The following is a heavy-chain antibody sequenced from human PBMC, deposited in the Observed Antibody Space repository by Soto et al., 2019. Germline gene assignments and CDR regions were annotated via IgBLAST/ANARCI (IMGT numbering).Heavy chain of an antibody. V-gene: IGHV1-8*01. CDR3: ARGKYYYASSGSHFDCYYNGMDL. CDR2: MNPNSGNT. J-gene: IGHJ6*02. Sequence: ASVKVSCKASGYTFTSYDINWVRQATGQGLEWMGWMNPNSGNTGYAQKFQGRVTMTRNTSISTAYMELSSLRSEDTAVYYCARGKYYYASSGSHFDCYYNGMDLWGQGTPVTVS. CDR1: GYTFTSYD. D-gene: IGHD3-22*01.